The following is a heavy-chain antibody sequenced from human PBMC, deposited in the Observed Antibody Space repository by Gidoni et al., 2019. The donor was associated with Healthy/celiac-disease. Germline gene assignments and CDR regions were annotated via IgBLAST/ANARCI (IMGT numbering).Heavy chain of an antibody. J-gene: IGHJ2*01. CDR1: GFTFSSYE. Sequence: EVQLVESGGGLVQPGGSLRLSCAASGFTFSSYEMSWVRQAPGKGLEWVSYFSSSGSTIYYADSVKGRFTISRDNAKNSLYLQMNSLRAEDTAVYYCARDQGGSSFFDLWGRGTLVTVSS. V-gene: IGHV3-48*03. CDR3: ARDQGGSSFFDL. CDR2: FSSSGSTI. D-gene: IGHD6-13*01.